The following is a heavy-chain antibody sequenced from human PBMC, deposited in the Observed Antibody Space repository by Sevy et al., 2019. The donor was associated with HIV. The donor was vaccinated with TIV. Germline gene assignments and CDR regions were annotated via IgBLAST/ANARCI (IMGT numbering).Heavy chain of an antibody. CDR3: ARDIAAAGTYYGMDV. CDR1: GFTFSSYS. J-gene: IGHJ6*02. V-gene: IGHV3-48*01. D-gene: IGHD6-13*01. Sequence: GGSLRLSCAASGFTFSSYSMNWVRQAPGKGLEWVSYISSSSSTIYYADSEKGRFTISRDNAKNSLYLQMNSLRAEDTAVYYCARDIAAAGTYYGMDVWGQGTTVTVSS. CDR2: ISSSSSTI.